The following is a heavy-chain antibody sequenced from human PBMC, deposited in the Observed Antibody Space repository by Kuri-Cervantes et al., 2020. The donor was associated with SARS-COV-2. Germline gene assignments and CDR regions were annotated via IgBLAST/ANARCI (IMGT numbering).Heavy chain of an antibody. CDR1: GFTFRSYA. CDR2: ISYDGSNK. V-gene: IGHV3-30-3*01. Sequence: GESLKISCAASGFTFRSYAMHWVRQAPGKGLEWVAVISYDGSNKYYADSVKGRFTISRDNSKNTVYLQMNSLRAEDTAVYYCARDQQYYDFWSGLTNYYYYGMDVRGQGTTVTVSS. D-gene: IGHD3-3*01. CDR3: ARDQQYYDFWSGLTNYYYYGMDV. J-gene: IGHJ6*02.